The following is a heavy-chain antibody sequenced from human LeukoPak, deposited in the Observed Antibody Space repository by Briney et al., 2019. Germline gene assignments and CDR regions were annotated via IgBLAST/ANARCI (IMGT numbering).Heavy chain of an antibody. CDR3: ARMYYYGSGSYYTLIDY. D-gene: IGHD3-10*01. V-gene: IGHV4-61*01. J-gene: IGHJ4*02. CDR2: IYYSGST. CDR1: GGSVSSGSYY. Sequence: PSETLSLTCTVSGGSVSSGSYYWSWIRQPPGKGLGWIGYIYYSGSTNYNPSLKSRVTIPVDTSKNQFSLKLSSVTAADTAVYYCARMYYYGSGSYYTLIDYWGQGTLVTVSS.